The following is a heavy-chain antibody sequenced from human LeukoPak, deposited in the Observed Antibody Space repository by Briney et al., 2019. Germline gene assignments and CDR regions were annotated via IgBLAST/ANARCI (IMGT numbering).Heavy chain of an antibody. CDR2: IIPIFGTA. Sequence: PGASVTVFYTASGGTFSSYAISWVRQAPGPGLDCRGGIIPIFGTANYAQKFQGRVTINADKSTSTAYMELISLRSEDTAVYYCARGRMYCSSTSCYQDSAGYFDYWGQGTLVTVSS. CDR3: ARGRMYCSSTSCYQDSAGYFDY. J-gene: IGHJ4*02. V-gene: IGHV1-69*06. CDR1: GGTFSSYA. D-gene: IGHD2-2*01.